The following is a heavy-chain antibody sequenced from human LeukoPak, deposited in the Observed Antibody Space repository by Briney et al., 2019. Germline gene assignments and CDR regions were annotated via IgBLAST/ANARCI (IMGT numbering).Heavy chain of an antibody. Sequence: KASQTLSLTCTVSGGSISSGSYYWSWIRQPAGKGLEWIGRIYTSGSTNYNPSLKSRVTISVDTSKNQFSLKLSSVAAADTAVYYCARDRLKGYYGSGSYYSWGQGTLVTVSS. CDR1: GGSISSGSYY. D-gene: IGHD3-10*01. CDR3: ARDRLKGYYGSGSYYS. CDR2: IYTSGST. J-gene: IGHJ5*02. V-gene: IGHV4-61*02.